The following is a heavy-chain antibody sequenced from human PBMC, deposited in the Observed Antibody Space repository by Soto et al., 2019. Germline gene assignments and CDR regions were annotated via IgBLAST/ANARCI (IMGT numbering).Heavy chain of an antibody. CDR2: TYYRSKWYN. D-gene: IGHD6-13*01. Sequence: SQTLSLTCAISGDSVSSNSAAWNWIRQSPSRGLEWLGGTYYRSKWYNDYAVSVKSRITINPDTSKNQFSLQLNSVTPEDTAVYYCARDRITDSSSWYQGDYYGMDVWGQGTTVTVSS. CDR1: GDSVSSNSAA. CDR3: ARDRITDSSSWYQGDYYGMDV. J-gene: IGHJ6*02. V-gene: IGHV6-1*01.